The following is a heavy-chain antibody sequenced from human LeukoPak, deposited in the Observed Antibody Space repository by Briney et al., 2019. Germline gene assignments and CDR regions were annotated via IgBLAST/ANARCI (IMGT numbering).Heavy chain of an antibody. Sequence: GGSLRLSCAASGFTFSRYSMTWVRQAPGKGLEWVANMKQDGREKYYVDSVKGRFAVSRDNAKNSLYLQMDSLRDEDTAVYYCARGGGSGRWGSAFDMWGQGTMVTVSP. D-gene: IGHD3-16*01. CDR3: ARGGGSGRWGSAFDM. CDR1: GFTFSRYS. CDR2: MKQDGREK. V-gene: IGHV3-7*01. J-gene: IGHJ3*02.